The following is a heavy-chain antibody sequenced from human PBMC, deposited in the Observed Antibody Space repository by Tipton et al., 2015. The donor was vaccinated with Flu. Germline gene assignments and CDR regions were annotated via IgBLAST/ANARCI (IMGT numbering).Heavy chain of an antibody. J-gene: IGHJ4*02. CDR3: ARAALEGYYYVRPHYYFDY. V-gene: IGHV1-69*01. CDR1: GGTFSSYA. CDR2: IIPIFGTA. Sequence: QLVQSGAEVKKPGSSVKVSCKASGGTFSSYAISWVRQAPGQGLEWMGGIIPIFGTANYAQKFQGRVTITADESTSTAYMELSSLRSEDTAVYYCARAALEGYYYVRPHYYFDYWGQGTLVTVSS. D-gene: IGHD3-22*01.